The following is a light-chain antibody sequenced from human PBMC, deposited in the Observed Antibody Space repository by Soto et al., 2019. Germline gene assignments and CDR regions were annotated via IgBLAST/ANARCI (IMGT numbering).Light chain of an antibody. CDR1: QGISSA. CDR2: DAS. Sequence: AIQLTQSPSSLSASVVDRVTITFRASQGISSALAWYQQIPGKAPKLLMYDASSLESGVPSRFSGSGSGTDFTLTISSLQPDDFATYYCQQYNSYSPIFGPGTKVDIK. V-gene: IGKV1-13*02. CDR3: QQYNSYSPI. J-gene: IGKJ3*01.